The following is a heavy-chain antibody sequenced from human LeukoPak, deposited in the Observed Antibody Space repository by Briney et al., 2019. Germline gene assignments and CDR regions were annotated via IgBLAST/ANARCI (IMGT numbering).Heavy chain of an antibody. V-gene: IGHV4-61*01. CDR3: ARESYSSSWPDAFDL. Sequence: PSETLSLTCTVSGVSVSSGSYYWSCIRQPPGNGLEWIGYIYDSGSTNYNPSLKSRVTISVDTSKNQFSLKLSSVTAADTAVYYCARESYSSSWPDAFDLWGQGTMVTVSS. J-gene: IGHJ3*01. CDR2: IYDSGST. D-gene: IGHD6-13*01. CDR1: GVSVSSGSYY.